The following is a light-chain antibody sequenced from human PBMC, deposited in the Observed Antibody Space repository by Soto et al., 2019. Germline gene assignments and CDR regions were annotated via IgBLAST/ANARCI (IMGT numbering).Light chain of an antibody. CDR1: QTVRNNY. Sequence: EVVMTQSPATLSLSPGQRATLSCRASQTVRNNYLAWYQQKPGQAPRLLIYDASTRATGIPPRFSGSGSGTDFTLTISRLEPEDFAVYYCQQYGRTFGQGTKVDIK. CDR3: QQYGRT. J-gene: IGKJ1*01. CDR2: DAS. V-gene: IGKV3-20*01.